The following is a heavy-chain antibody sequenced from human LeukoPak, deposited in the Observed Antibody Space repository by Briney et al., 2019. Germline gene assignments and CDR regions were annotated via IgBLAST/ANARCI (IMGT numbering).Heavy chain of an antibody. D-gene: IGHD2-2*03. V-gene: IGHV3-23*01. CDR1: GFTFSSYA. J-gene: IGHJ4*02. Sequence: GGSLRLSCAASGFTFSSYAMSRVRQAPGKGLEWVSAISGSGGSTYYADSVKGRFTISRDNSKNTLYLQMNSLRAEDTAVYYCATVGGYCSSTSCRTIRYYFDYWGQGTLVTVSS. CDR3: ATVGGYCSSTSCRTIRYYFDY. CDR2: ISGSGGST.